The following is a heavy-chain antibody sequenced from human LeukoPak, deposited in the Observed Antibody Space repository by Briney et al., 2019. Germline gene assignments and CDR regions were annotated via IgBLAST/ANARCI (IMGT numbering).Heavy chain of an antibody. CDR1: GGTFSSYA. J-gene: IGHJ6*01. CDR3: ARAGASIAARHCYGLDV. CDR2: IIPIFGAT. D-gene: IGHD6-6*01. V-gene: IGHV1-69*13. Sequence: SVKVSCKASGGTFSSYAISWVRQAPGQGLEWMGGIIPIFGATKYAQRFRGRVTITADDSTGTAYMELSSLRSEDTAVYYCARAGASIAARHCYGLDVWGQGTTVTVSS.